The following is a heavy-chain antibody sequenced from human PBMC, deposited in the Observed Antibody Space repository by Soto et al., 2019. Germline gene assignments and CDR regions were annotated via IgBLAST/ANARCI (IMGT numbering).Heavy chain of an antibody. CDR2: ISAYNGNT. Sequence: ASVKVSCKASGYTFTSYGIIWVRQAPGQGLEWMGWISAYNGNTNYAQKLQGRVTMTTDTSTSTAYMELRSLRSDDTAVYYCARDRGQLYYYYYMDVWGKGTTVTVSS. J-gene: IGHJ6*03. V-gene: IGHV1-18*01. CDR1: GYTFTSYG. D-gene: IGHD5-18*01. CDR3: ARDRGQLYYYYYMDV.